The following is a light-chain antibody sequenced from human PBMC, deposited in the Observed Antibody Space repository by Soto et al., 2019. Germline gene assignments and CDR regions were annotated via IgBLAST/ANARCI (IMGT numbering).Light chain of an antibody. Sequence: EIVLPQSLGTGSLSIGERATLSCRASKSVSSSYLAWYQQKPGQAPRLLIYGASSRATGIPDRFSGSGSGTDFTLTISRLEPEDFAVYYCQEYGKSPPITFGQGTRLEIK. CDR1: KSVSSSY. CDR3: QEYGKSPPIT. V-gene: IGKV3-20*01. CDR2: GAS. J-gene: IGKJ5*01.